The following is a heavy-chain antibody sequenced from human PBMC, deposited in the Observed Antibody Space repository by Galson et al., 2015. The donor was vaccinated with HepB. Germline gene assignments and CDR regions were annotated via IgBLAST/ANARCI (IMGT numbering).Heavy chain of an antibody. CDR1: GFTFSSYA. J-gene: IGHJ4*02. CDR2: ISYDGSNK. CDR3: ARERVIYCSSTSCYEFDY. V-gene: IGHV3-30-3*01. D-gene: IGHD2-2*01. Sequence: SLRLSCAASGFTFSSYAMHWVRQAPGKGLEWVAVISYDGSNKYYADSVKGRFTISRDNSKNTLYLQMNSLRAEDTAVYYCARERVIYCSSTSCYEFDYWGQGTLVTVSS.